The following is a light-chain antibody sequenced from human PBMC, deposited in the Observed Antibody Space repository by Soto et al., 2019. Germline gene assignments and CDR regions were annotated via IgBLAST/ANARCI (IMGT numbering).Light chain of an antibody. CDR3: CSYAGRSTPLI. CDR1: SSDVGSYNL. V-gene: IGLV2-23*02. Sequence: SVLTQPASVSGSPGQSITISCTGTSSDVGSYNLVSWYQQHPGKAPKLMIYEVSKRPSGVSNRFSGSKSGNTASLTISGLQAEDEADYYCCSYAGRSTPLISGTGTKVTVL. J-gene: IGLJ1*01. CDR2: EVS.